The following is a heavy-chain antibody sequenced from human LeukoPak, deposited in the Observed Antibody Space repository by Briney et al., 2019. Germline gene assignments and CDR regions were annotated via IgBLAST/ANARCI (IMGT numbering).Heavy chain of an antibody. CDR1: GYTLTELS. D-gene: IGHD3-22*01. CDR3: ATEYYYDSRKDY. J-gene: IGHJ4*02. CDR2: FDPEDGET. Sequence: EASVKVSCKVSGYTLTELSMHWVRQAPGKGLEWMGGFDPEDGETIYAQKFQGRVTMTEDTSTDTAYMELSSLRSEDTAVYYCATEYYYDSRKDYWGQGTLVTVSS. V-gene: IGHV1-24*01.